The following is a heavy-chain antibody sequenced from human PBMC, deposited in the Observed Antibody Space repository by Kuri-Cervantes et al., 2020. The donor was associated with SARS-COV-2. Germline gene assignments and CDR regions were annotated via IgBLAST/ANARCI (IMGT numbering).Heavy chain of an antibody. CDR1: GFFFGAYS. D-gene: IGHD6-13*01. Sequence: GGSLRLSCAASGFFFGAYSMHWVRQAPGKGLEWVAGLSFDGNNDYYTQSVKGRFTISRDSSRNTLSLQMNSLRTEDTAVYYCARDLRKGQQIILGTFHYYGMDVWGQGTTVTVSS. CDR2: LSFDGNND. CDR3: ARDLRKGQQIILGTFHYYGMDV. J-gene: IGHJ6*02. V-gene: IGHV3-30-3*01.